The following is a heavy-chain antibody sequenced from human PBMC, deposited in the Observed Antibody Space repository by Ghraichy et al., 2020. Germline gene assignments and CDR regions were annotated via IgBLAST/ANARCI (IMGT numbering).Heavy chain of an antibody. Sequence: SVKVSCKASGGTFSSYAISWVRQAPGQGLEWMGGIIPIFGTANYAQKFQGRVTITADESTSTAYMELSSLRSEDTAVYYCASYSPRAFGLTYYDFWSGYSVEKTYFDYWGQGTLVTVSS. D-gene: IGHD3-3*01. J-gene: IGHJ4*02. CDR3: ASYSPRAFGLTYYDFWSGYSVEKTYFDY. CDR1: GGTFSSYA. CDR2: IIPIFGTA. V-gene: IGHV1-69*13.